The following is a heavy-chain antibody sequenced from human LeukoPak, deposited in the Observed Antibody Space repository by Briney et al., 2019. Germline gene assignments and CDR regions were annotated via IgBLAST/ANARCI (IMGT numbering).Heavy chain of an antibody. CDR1: GFTFSSYG. J-gene: IGHJ5*02. CDR2: ISYDGSNK. Sequence: GGSLRLSCAASGFTFSSYGMHWVRQAPGKGLEWVAVISYDGSNKYYADSVKGRFTISRDNSKNTVSLQMNSLRAEDTAVYYCAKPQYSSSSNWFDPWGQGTLVTVSS. V-gene: IGHV3-30*18. CDR3: AKPQYSSSSNWFDP. D-gene: IGHD6-6*01.